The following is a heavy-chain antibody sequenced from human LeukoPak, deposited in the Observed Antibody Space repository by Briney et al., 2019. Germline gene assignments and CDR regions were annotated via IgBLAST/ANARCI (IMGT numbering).Heavy chain of an antibody. CDR1: GGSISSGGYS. CDR2: IYYSGST. D-gene: IGHD1-26*01. CDR3: ARVPGGMSVAFDI. V-gene: IGHV4-30-4*07. Sequence: KSSETLSLTCAVSGGSISSGGYSWSWVRQPPGKGLEWIGYIYYSGSTYYNPSLKSRVTISVDTSKNQFSLKLSSVTAADTAVYYFARVPGGMSVAFDIWGQGKMVTVSS. J-gene: IGHJ3*02.